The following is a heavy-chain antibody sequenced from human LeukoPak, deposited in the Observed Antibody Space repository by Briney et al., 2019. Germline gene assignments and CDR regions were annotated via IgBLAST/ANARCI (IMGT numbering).Heavy chain of an antibody. CDR1: GFTFSSYA. CDR2: ISYDGSNK. D-gene: IGHD6-6*01. CDR3: ARDKAARREAMYY. V-gene: IGHV3-30-3*01. Sequence: PGRSVRLSCAASGFTFSSYAMHWVRQAPGKGLEWVAVISYDGSNKYYADSVKGRFTISRDNSKNTLYLQMNSLRAEDTAVYYCARDKAARREAMYYWGQGTLVTVSS. J-gene: IGHJ4*02.